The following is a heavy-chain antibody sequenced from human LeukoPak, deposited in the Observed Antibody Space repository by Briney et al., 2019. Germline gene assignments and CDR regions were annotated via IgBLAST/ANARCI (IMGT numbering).Heavy chain of an antibody. CDR2: IYYSGST. CDR3: ARDSDYHGSYYYYGMDV. CDR1: GGSISSSSYY. Sequence: PSETLSLTCTVSGGSISSSSYYWGWIRQPPGKGLEWIGSIYYSGSTYYNPSLKSRVTISVDTSKNQFSLKLSSVTAADTAVYYCARDSDYHGSYYYYGMDVWGQGTTVTVSS. J-gene: IGHJ6*02. V-gene: IGHV4-39*07. D-gene: IGHD4-11*01.